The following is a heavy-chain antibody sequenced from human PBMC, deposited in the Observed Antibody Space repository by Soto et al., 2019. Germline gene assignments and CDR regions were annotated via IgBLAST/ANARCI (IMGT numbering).Heavy chain of an antibody. Sequence: QVQLQESGPGLVKPSQTLSLTCTVSGGSISSGGYYWSWIRQHPGKGLEWIGYIYYSGSTYYNPSLMSRVTISVDTSKNQFSLKLSSVTAADTAVYYCARIYDSSGYYALHFDYWGQGTLVTVSS. D-gene: IGHD3-22*01. J-gene: IGHJ4*02. V-gene: IGHV4-31*03. CDR2: IYYSGST. CDR3: ARIYDSSGYYALHFDY. CDR1: GGSISSGGYY.